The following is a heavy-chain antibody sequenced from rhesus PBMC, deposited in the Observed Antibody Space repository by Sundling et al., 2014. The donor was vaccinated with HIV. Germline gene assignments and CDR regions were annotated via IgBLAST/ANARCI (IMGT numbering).Heavy chain of an antibody. CDR2: IYGPSTST. D-gene: IGHD3-3*01. Sequence: QVQLQESGPGVVKPSETLSLTCAVSGGSISDSYRWSWIRQPPGKGLESIGYIYGPSTSTNYNPSLKSRVTISKDTSKNQFSLKLSSVTAADSAVYYCAREDLNTWTGYYMPNGLDSWGQGVVVTVSS. J-gene: IGHJ6*01. V-gene: IGHV4S10*01. CDR3: AREDLNTWTGYYMPNGLDS. CDR1: GGSISDSYR.